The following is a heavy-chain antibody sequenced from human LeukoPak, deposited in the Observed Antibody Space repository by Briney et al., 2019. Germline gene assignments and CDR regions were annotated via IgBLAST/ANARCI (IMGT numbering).Heavy chain of an antibody. V-gene: IGHV1-3*01. CDR2: INAGNGNT. CDR3: AREPYYDSRFYYYYGMDV. D-gene: IGHD3-3*01. CDR1: GYTFTRYA. J-gene: IGHJ6*02. Sequence: ASVKVSCKASGYTFTRYAMHWVRQAPGQRLEWMGWINAGNGNTKYSQKFQGRVTITRDTSASTAYMELSSLRSDDTAVYYCAREPYYDSRFYYYYGMDVWGQGTTVTVSS.